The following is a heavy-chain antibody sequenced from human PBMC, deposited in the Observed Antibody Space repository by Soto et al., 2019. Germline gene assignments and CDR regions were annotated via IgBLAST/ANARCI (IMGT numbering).Heavy chain of an antibody. D-gene: IGHD6-13*01. CDR3: ARDWYHAFDI. V-gene: IGHV3-7*01. Sequence: EVQLVESGGGLVQPGGSLRLSCVASGFTFSSEWMSWVRQAPGKGPEWVANIKEDGSEKYYVDSVKGRFTISRDNAKNSLYLQMNSLRAEDTAMYYCARDWYHAFDIWGPGTMVTVSS. CDR1: GFTFSSEW. J-gene: IGHJ3*02. CDR2: IKEDGSEK.